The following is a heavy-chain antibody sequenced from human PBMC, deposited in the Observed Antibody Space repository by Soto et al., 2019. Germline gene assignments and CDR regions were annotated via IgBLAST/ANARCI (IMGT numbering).Heavy chain of an antibody. J-gene: IGHJ1*01. CDR1: GFTVSSNY. Sequence: EVQLVESGGGLVQPGGSLRLSSAASGFTVSSNYMSWVRQAPGKGLEWVSVIYSGGGTYYADSVKGRFTISRDNSKNTLYLQMNSLRAEDTAVYYCARDLVGATTEYFQHWGQGTLVTVSS. D-gene: IGHD1-26*01. CDR3: ARDLVGATTEYFQH. V-gene: IGHV3-66*01. CDR2: IYSGGGT.